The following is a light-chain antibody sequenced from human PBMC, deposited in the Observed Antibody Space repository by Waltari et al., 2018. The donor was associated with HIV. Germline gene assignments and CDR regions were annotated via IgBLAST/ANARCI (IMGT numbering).Light chain of an antibody. CDR1: RSSVGYYHF. V-gene: IGLV2-23*02. CDR3: CSYAGSSTVV. J-gene: IGLJ2*01. CDR2: EVS. Sequence: QSALTQPPSASGSPGQSVTLSCTLTRSSVGYYHFVSWYQQPPGKAPKLLIFEVSKRPSGVSNRFSGSKSGNTASLTISGLQAEDEADYYCCSYAGSSTVVFGGGTKLTVL.